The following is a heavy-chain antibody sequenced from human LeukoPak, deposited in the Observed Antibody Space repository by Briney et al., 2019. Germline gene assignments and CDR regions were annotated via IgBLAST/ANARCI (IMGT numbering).Heavy chain of an antibody. V-gene: IGHV3-33*01. CDR3: ARDGNYDILTGYRSYFDY. J-gene: IGHJ4*02. CDR2: IWCDGSNK. D-gene: IGHD3-9*01. Sequence: GGSLRLSCAASGFTFSSYGMHWVRQAPGKGLEWVAVIWCDGSNKYYADSVKGRFTISRDNSKNTLYLQMNSLRAEDTAVYYCARDGNYDILTGYRSYFDYWGQGTLVTVSS. CDR1: GFTFSSYG.